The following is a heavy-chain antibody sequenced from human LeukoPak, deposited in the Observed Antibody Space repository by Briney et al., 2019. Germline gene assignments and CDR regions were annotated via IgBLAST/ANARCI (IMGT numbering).Heavy chain of an antibody. CDR2: ISGSGGST. Sequence: GGSLRLSCAASGFTFSSYGMGWVRQAPGKGLEWVSAISGSGGSTYYADSVKGRFTISRDNSKNTLYLQMNSLRAEDTAVYYCARGPYASGSYGRRGWVHYMDVWGKGTTVTISS. CDR3: ARGPYASGSYGRRGWVHYMDV. J-gene: IGHJ6*03. V-gene: IGHV3-23*01. D-gene: IGHD3-10*01. CDR1: GFTFSSYG.